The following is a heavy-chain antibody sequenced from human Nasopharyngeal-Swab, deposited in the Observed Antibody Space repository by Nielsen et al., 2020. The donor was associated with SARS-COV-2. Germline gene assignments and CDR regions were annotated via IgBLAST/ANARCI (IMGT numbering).Heavy chain of an antibody. D-gene: IGHD6-13*01. Sequence: GESLKISCAASGFTFSSDWMHWFRQAPGKGLVWVSRINEDGSRTSYADSLKGRCTISRDNAKNTLYLQMNSLSAEDTAVYYCTRAGSFRHDYWGQGTLVTVSS. CDR2: INEDGSRT. CDR1: GFTFSSDW. V-gene: IGHV3-74*01. CDR3: TRAGSFRHDY. J-gene: IGHJ4*02.